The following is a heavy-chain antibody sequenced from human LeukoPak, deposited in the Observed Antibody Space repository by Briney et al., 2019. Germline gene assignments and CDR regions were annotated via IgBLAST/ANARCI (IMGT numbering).Heavy chain of an antibody. CDR2: ISGSGGST. D-gene: IGHD6-13*01. Sequence: GGSLRLSCAVSGFIFSNYAIIWVRQAPGRGLEWVSRISGSGGSTYYADSVKGRFTISRDNSKNTLYLQMNSLRAEDTAVYYCAKGDSGYSSSPPFDPWGQGTLVTVSS. CDR1: GFIFSNYA. CDR3: AKGDSGYSSSPPFDP. J-gene: IGHJ5*02. V-gene: IGHV3-23*01.